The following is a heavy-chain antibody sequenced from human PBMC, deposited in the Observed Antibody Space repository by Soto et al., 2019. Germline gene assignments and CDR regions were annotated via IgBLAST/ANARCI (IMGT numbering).Heavy chain of an antibody. D-gene: IGHD5-12*01. CDR3: ASQSSEWLLFSS. Sequence: EVQLVESGGGLVQPGGSLRLSCAASGFTFSSYSMNWVSQDPGKGLEWVSYISSSSSTIYYADSVKGRFTISRDNAKNSLYLQMNSQRAEDTAVYYCASQSSEWLLFSSWGQGTLVTVSS. CDR2: ISSSSSTI. V-gene: IGHV3-48*01. CDR1: GFTFSSYS. J-gene: IGHJ4*02.